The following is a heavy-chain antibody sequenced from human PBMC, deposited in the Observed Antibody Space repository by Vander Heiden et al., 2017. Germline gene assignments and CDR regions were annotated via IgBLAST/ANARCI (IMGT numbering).Heavy chain of an antibody. CDR2: INHSGST. J-gene: IGHJ4*02. CDR1: GGSFGGYY. CDR3: ARYRRTTMVRGVIGFDY. D-gene: IGHD3-10*01. V-gene: IGHV4-34*01. Sequence: QVQLQQWGAGRFKPSETLSLTCAVYGGSFGGYYWSWIRQPPGKGLEWIGEINHSGSTNYNPSLKSRVTISVDTSKNQFSLKLSSVTAADTAVYYCARYRRTTMVRGVIGFDYWGQGTLVTVSS.